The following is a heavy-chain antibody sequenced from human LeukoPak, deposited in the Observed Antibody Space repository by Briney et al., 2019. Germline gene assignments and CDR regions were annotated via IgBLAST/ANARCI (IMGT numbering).Heavy chain of an antibody. Sequence: PGGSLRLSCTASGFIFSNHGMNWVRQAPGKGLEWISYISSTSSDIYYLDSVKGRFTISRDNAKNSLDLQMNSLRAEDTAVYYCAKVGYYYDSSGYYGGGYFDYWGQGTLVTVSS. CDR1: GFIFSNHG. D-gene: IGHD3-22*01. CDR3: AKVGYYYDSSGYYGGGYFDY. CDR2: ISSTSSDI. J-gene: IGHJ4*02. V-gene: IGHV3-21*05.